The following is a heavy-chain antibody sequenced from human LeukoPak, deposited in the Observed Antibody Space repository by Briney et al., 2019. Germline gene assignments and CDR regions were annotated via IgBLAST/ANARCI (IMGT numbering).Heavy chain of an antibody. D-gene: IGHD6-19*01. CDR3: ARDKEESSGWYAYYYYGMDV. Sequence: GGSLGLSCAASGFTFSSYEMNWVRQAPGKGLEWVSYISSSGSTIYYADSVKGRFTISRDNAKNSLYLQMNSLRAEDTAVYYCARDKEESSGWYAYYYYGMDVWGKGTTVTVSS. CDR2: ISSSGSTI. V-gene: IGHV3-48*03. CDR1: GFTFSSYE. J-gene: IGHJ6*04.